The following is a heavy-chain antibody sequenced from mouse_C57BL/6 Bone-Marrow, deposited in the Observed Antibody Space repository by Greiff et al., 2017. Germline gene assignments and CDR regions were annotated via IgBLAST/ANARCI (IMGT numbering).Heavy chain of an antibody. CDR3: AALRRRYFDV. J-gene: IGHJ1*03. CDR2: INPSTGGT. CDR1: GYSFTGYY. D-gene: IGHD2-12*01. V-gene: IGHV1-42*01. Sequence: EVQLQESGPELVKPGASVKISCKASGYSFTGYYMNWVKQSPEKSLEWIGEINPSTGGTTYNQKFKAKATLTVDKSSSTTYMQRKSLTSEDSAVYYCAALRRRYFDVWGTGTTVTVSS.